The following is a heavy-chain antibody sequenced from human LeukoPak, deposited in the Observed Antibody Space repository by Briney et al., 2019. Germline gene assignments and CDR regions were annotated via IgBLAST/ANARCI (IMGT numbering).Heavy chain of an antibody. V-gene: IGHV3-30*18. Sequence: PGRSLRLSCAASGFYFSYSGMHWVRQAPGKGLEWVALISYDGRNTDYAASVKGRFTISRDNLNNTLYLKMNRLTPEDTAVYYCAKGRQWHDTWGQGTLVIVSS. D-gene: IGHD6-19*01. CDR3: AKGRQWHDT. CDR1: GFYFSYSG. CDR2: ISYDGRNT. J-gene: IGHJ5*02.